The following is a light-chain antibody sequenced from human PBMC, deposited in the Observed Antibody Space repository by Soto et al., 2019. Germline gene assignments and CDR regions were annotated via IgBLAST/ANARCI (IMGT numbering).Light chain of an antibody. Sequence: QSVLTQPASVSGSPGQSVTISCTGTSSDVGGDNYVSWYQQLPGEAPKLIIYGVTDRPSGGSNRFSGSKSGNTASLTVSGLQAEDEGDYYCSSYTATRTYVFGNGTKLTVL. V-gene: IGLV2-14*01. CDR3: SSYTATRTYV. CDR1: SSDVGGDNY. CDR2: GVT. J-gene: IGLJ1*01.